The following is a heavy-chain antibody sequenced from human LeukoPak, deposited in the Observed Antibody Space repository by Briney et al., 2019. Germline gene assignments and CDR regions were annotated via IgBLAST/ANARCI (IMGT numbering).Heavy chain of an antibody. CDR3: ARVYCSGGSCSTGEYFDY. D-gene: IGHD2-15*01. Sequence: PGGSLRLSCAASGFTFSSYSMNWVRQAPGKGLEWVSYISSSSSTIYYADSVKGRFTISRDNAKNSLYLQMNSLRAEDTAVYYCARVYCSGGSCSTGEYFDYWGQGTLVTVSS. V-gene: IGHV3-48*01. CDR1: GFTFSSYS. J-gene: IGHJ4*02. CDR2: ISSSSSTI.